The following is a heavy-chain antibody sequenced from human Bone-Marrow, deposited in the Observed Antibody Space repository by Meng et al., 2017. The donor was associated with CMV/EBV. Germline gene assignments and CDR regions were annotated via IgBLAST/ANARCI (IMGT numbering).Heavy chain of an antibody. CDR1: GFTFSSYE. Sequence: GESLKISCAASGFTFSSYEMNWVRQAPGKGLEWVSYISSSGNTIYYAASVKGRFTISRDNAKNSLYLQMNSLRAEDTAVYYCARVLGKQYSSNWYEGYFDYWGQGTLVTVSS. CDR2: ISSSGNTI. V-gene: IGHV3-48*03. CDR3: ARVLGKQYSSNWYEGYFDY. D-gene: IGHD6-13*01. J-gene: IGHJ4*02.